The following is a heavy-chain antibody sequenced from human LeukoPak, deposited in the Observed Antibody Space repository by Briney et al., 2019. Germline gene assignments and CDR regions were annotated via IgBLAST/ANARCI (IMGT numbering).Heavy chain of an antibody. V-gene: IGHV1-24*01. J-gene: IGHJ4*02. D-gene: IGHD1/OR15-1a*01. Sequence: ASVKVSCKVSGYSLTELSMHWVRQAPGKGPEWMGGFDPADGEIIYPQKFQGGVTMTEDTSSDTAYMELSGLRFEDTAVYYCAAGEWEQLLNYWGQGTLVTVSS. CDR2: FDPADGEI. CDR3: AAGEWEQLLNY. CDR1: GYSLTELS.